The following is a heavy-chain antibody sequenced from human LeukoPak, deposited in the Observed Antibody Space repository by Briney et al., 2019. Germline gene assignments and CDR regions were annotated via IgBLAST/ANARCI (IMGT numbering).Heavy chain of an antibody. J-gene: IGHJ3*02. Sequence: SETLSLTCTVSGGSISSYYWSWIRQPPGKELEWIGYIYTSGSINYKSSLKSRVTISVDTSKNQFSLKLTSVTAADTAAYYCARPYYYDSSGYPHAFDIWGQGTMVTVSS. D-gene: IGHD3-22*01. CDR1: GGSISSYY. CDR3: ARPYYYDSSGYPHAFDI. CDR2: IYTSGSI. V-gene: IGHV4-4*09.